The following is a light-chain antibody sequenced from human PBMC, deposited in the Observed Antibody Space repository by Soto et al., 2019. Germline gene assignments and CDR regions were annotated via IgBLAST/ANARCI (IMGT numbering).Light chain of an antibody. CDR3: QSYDSSLSAHVV. Sequence: QSVLTQPPSVSGAPGQRVTISCTGSSSNIGAGYDVHWYQQLPGTAPKLLIYGNSNRPSGVPDRFSGSKSGTSASLAITGLQAEDEXDYYCQSYDSSLSAHVVFGGGTKLTV. J-gene: IGLJ2*01. CDR1: SSNIGAGYD. V-gene: IGLV1-40*01. CDR2: GNS.